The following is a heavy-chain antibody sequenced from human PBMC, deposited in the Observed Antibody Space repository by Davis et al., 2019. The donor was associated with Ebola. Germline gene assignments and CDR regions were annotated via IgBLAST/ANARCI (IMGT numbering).Heavy chain of an antibody. CDR3: ARTYYYDSSGYRNAFDI. CDR2: ISYDGTEN. CDR1: GFTPSSYA. D-gene: IGHD3-22*01. Sequence: PGGSLRLSCAASGFTPSSYAMHWIRQAPGKGPQWVAVISYDGTENYYADSVKGRFTISRDNSKNTLYLQMNSLRAEDTAVYYCARTYYYDSSGYRNAFDIWGQGTMVTVSS. V-gene: IGHV3-30-3*01. J-gene: IGHJ3*02.